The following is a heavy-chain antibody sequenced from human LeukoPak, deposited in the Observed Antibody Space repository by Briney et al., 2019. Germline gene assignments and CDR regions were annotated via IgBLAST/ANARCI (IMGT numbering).Heavy chain of an antibody. CDR1: GFTFSNYW. CDR2: IKSDGNIT. Sequence: PGGSLRLSCAASGFTFSNYWMYWVRRAPGKGLVWVSQIKSDGNITNYADSVKGRFTISRDNAKNTLFLQMNSLRAEDTAVYYCGRSGDFWSGSGVAYRGQGTLVTVSS. CDR3: GRSGDFWSGSGVAY. V-gene: IGHV3-74*01. D-gene: IGHD3-3*01. J-gene: IGHJ4*02.